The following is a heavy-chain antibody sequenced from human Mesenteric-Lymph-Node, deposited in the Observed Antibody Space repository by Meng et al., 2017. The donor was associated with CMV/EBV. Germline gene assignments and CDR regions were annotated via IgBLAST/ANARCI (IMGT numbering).Heavy chain of an antibody. J-gene: IGHJ4*02. CDR3: ARDMWGYSSSPHFDY. Sequence: GGSLRLSCAASGFTFSSYWMSWVRQAPGKGLEWVANIKQDGSEKYYVDSVKRRFTISRDNAKNSLYLQMNSLRAEDTAVYYCARDMWGYSSSPHFDYWGQGTLVTVSS. V-gene: IGHV3-7*01. CDR2: IKQDGSEK. D-gene: IGHD6-13*01. CDR1: GFTFSSYW.